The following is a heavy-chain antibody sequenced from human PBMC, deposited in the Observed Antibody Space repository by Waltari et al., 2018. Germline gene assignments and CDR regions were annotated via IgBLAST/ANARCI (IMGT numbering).Heavy chain of an antibody. CDR2: INHSGRN. CDR1: CVSFSGYS. J-gene: IGHJ4*02. D-gene: IGHD2-2*01. V-gene: IGHV4-34*01. Sequence: QVQLQQWCAGLLTPSATLSLTCAVYCVSFSGYSWSWIRQPPGKGLERIGEINHSGRNNYNPSLKSRVTISVDTSKNQFSLKLSSVTAADTAVYYCARGLAPMQPPGYWGQGTLVTVSS. CDR3: ARGLAPMQPPGY.